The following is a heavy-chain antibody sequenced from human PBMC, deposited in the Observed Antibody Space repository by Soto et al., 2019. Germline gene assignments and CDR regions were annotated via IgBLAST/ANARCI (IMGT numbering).Heavy chain of an antibody. D-gene: IGHD4-17*01. Sequence: GGSLRLSCAASGFTFSSYWMSWVRQAPGKGLEWVANIKQDGSEKYYVDSVKGRFTISRDNAKNSLYLQLNSLRAEDTAVYYCAVHGVNSPEGHFDYWGQGTLVTVSS. CDR2: IKQDGSEK. V-gene: IGHV3-7*03. CDR1: GFTFSSYW. CDR3: AVHGVNSPEGHFDY. J-gene: IGHJ4*02.